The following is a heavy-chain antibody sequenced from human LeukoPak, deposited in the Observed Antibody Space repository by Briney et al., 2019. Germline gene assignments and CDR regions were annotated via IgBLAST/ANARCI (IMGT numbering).Heavy chain of an antibody. CDR1: GGSISSYY. CDR3: ARTTWELRPYDY. V-gene: IGHV4-34*01. J-gene: IGHJ4*02. D-gene: IGHD1-26*01. CDR2: INHSGST. Sequence: SETLSLTCTVSGGSISSYYWSWIRQPPGKGLEWIGEINHSGSTNYNPSLKSRVTISVDTSKNQFSLKLSSVTAADTAVYYCARTTWELRPYDYWGQGTLVTVSS.